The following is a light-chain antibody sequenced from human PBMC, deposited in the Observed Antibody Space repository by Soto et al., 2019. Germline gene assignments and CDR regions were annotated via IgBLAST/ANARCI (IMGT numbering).Light chain of an antibody. CDR1: STNIGARHD. Sequence: QSVLTQPPSVSGAPGQTVIIPCTGSSTNIGARHDVHWYQQVPGTAPKVLIYGNSDRPSGVPDRFSASRSGTSASLAITGLQAEDEADYFCQSYDSSLSGYVFGRGTKLTDL. CDR3: QSYDSSLSGYV. J-gene: IGLJ1*01. CDR2: GNS. V-gene: IGLV1-40*01.